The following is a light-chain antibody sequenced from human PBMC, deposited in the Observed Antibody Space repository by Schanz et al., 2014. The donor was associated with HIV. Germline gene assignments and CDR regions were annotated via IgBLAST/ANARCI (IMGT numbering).Light chain of an antibody. CDR1: SSNIGDNY. CDR2: DNH. V-gene: IGLV1-47*01. Sequence: QSVLTQPPSASGTPGQRVTISCSGSSSNIGDNYVYWYQHLPGTAPKLLIYDNHKRPSRIPDRFSGSKSGTSASLAISGLRSEDEADYYCTAWDDSLSGYVFGTGTKPTVL. J-gene: IGLJ1*01. CDR3: TAWDDSLSGYV.